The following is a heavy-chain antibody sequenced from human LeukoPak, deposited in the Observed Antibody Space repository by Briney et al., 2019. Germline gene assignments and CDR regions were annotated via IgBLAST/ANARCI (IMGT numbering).Heavy chain of an antibody. CDR1: GFTFSNYD. D-gene: IGHD2-15*01. V-gene: IGHV3-30*03. J-gene: IGHJ4*02. Sequence: PGGSLRLSCAASGFTFSNYDMHWVRQAPGKGLEWVAVISYDGSNKSYAASVKGRFTISRDNSKNTLYLQMNSLRAEDMAVYYCASGRVINCSGGSCSYYFDYWGQGTLVTVSS. CDR2: ISYDGSNK. CDR3: ASGRVINCSGGSCSYYFDY.